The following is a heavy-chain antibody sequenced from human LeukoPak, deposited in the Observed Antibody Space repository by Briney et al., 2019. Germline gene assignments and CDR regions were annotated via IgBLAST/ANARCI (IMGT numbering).Heavy chain of an antibody. CDR2: ISSDGGNK. D-gene: IGHD1-1*01. V-gene: IGHV3-30*03. Sequence: GRSLRLSCAASGFSFSSYGIHWVRQAPGKGLEWVAVISSDGGNKYYADSVKGRFTISRDDSKNTLYLQMNSLRGEDTAVYSCARERASCYFDYWGQGTLVTVSS. CDR3: ARERASCYFDY. CDR1: GFSFSSYG. J-gene: IGHJ4*02.